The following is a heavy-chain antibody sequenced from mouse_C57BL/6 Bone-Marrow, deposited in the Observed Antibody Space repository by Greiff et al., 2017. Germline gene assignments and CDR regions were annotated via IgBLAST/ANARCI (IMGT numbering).Heavy chain of an antibody. CDR2: ISNGGGST. J-gene: IGHJ3*01. D-gene: IGHD1-1*01. Sequence: EVMLVESGGGLVQPGGSLKLSCAASGFTFSDYYMYWVRQTPEKRLEWVAYISNGGGSTYYPDTVKGRFTISRDNAKNTLYLQMSRLKSEDTAMYYCATGVVRFYWGQGTLVTVSA. CDR1: GFTFSDYY. V-gene: IGHV5-12*01. CDR3: ATGVVRFY.